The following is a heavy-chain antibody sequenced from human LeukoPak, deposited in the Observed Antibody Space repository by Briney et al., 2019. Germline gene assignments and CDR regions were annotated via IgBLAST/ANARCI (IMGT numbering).Heavy chain of an antibody. CDR1: GFTFSSSA. V-gene: IGHV3-23*01. J-gene: IGHJ4*02. Sequence: GGSLRLSCAASGFTFSSSAMSWVRPAPGTGLEWVSTISGSGGTTSYADSVKGRFTISRDNSKNTLYLQMNSLRAEDTAVYYCAKRVPYFFDYWGQGTLVTVS. CDR3: AKRVPYFFDY. CDR2: ISGSGGTT.